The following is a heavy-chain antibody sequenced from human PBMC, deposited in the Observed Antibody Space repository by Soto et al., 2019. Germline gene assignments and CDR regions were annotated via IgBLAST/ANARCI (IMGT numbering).Heavy chain of an antibody. J-gene: IGHJ4*02. CDR3: AKGLLNGRWYAAD. CDR1: GFTFSNCV. D-gene: IGHD6-13*01. CDR2: ITTNGHT. Sequence: GGSLRLSCETSGFTFSNCVMTWVRQPPGERLEWVSVITTNGHTDYADSVKGRFTISRDNSKNTAYLQMNSLRAEDTAVYYCAKGLLNGRWYAADWGQGTLVTVSS. V-gene: IGHV3-23*01.